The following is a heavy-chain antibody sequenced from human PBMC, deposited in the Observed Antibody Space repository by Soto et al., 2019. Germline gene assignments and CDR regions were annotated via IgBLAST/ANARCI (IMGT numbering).Heavy chain of an antibody. CDR2: VKTQADGGTA. CDR3: TPLGPS. CDR1: GFTFSDAW. J-gene: IGHJ5*02. V-gene: IGHV3-15*07. Sequence: EVQLVESGGGLVKPGGSLRLSCAASGFTFSDAWMNWVRQAPGKGLEWVCHVKTQADGGTADYAAFVNGRFTISRDDSTDTLFIQMPNLKTEDTAKYYWTPLGPSWGQGTMVTV.